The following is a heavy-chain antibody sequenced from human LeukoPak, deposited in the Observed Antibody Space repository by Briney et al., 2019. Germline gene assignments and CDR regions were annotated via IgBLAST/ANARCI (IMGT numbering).Heavy chain of an antibody. CDR2: ISGSGGST. D-gene: IGHD3-3*01. J-gene: IGHJ4*02. V-gene: IGHV3-23*01. CDR3: AKDRKSVRFLEWLSVDY. Sequence: GGSLRLSCAASGFTFSSYAMSWVRQAPGKGLEWVSAISGSGGSTYYADSVKGRFTISRDNSKNTLYLQMNSLRAEDTAVYYCAKDRKSVRFLEWLSVDYWGRGTLVTVSS. CDR1: GFTFSSYA.